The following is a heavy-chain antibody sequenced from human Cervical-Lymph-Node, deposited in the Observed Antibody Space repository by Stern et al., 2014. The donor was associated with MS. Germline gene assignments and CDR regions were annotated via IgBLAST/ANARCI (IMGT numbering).Heavy chain of an antibody. CDR2: FNPSGGKT. Sequence: QVQLVESGAEIRKPGASVKISCEASGYTFTTYYMHWVRQAPVQGLEWVALFNPSGGKTTYAQRFQGRVTVTGDTSTSTVYMELTGLRSEDTAVYYCARVLSLATSDSWGQGTLVIVSS. J-gene: IGHJ4*02. CDR1: GYTFTTYY. V-gene: IGHV1-46*01. D-gene: IGHD1-1*01. CDR3: ARVLSLATSDS.